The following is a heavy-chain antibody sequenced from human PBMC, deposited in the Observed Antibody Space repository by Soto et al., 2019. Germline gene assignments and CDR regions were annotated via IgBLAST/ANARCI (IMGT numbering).Heavy chain of an antibody. V-gene: IGHV3-23*01. CDR3: AKLVNSDSDY. D-gene: IGHD3-16*02. CDR2: IRGDGGDT. Sequence: GGSLRLSCSATGLTFRSTAMSWVRQAPGKGLEWVSSIRGDGGDTSYADSVKGRFTMSRDKSKSMLYLQMNSLRAEDTAVYYCAKLVNSDSDYWGQGTLVTVSS. CDR1: GLTFRSTA. J-gene: IGHJ4*02.